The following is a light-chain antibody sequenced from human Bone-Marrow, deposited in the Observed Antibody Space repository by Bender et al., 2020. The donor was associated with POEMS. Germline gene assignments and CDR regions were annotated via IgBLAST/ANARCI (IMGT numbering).Light chain of an antibody. CDR3: QVWDSSAAF. CDR1: KLGEKS. CDR2: HIY. J-gene: IGLJ1*01. V-gene: IGLV3-1*01. Sequence: SSVLTQSPSVSVSPGQTASITCSGDKLGEKSVCWYQQRPGQSPMLVIYHIYNRPSGIPELFSGSSSGTTATLTFSGTQSMDEGYYYCQVWDSSAAFFGTGTKVTVL.